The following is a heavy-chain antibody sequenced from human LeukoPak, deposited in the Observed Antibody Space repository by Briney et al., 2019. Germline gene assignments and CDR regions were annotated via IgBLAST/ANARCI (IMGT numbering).Heavy chain of an antibody. CDR3: AGDYGDYEGASDI. J-gene: IGHJ3*02. D-gene: IGHD4-17*01. CDR1: GYSISTGYY. Sequence: SETLSLTCTVSGYSISTGYYWDWIRQPPGKGLEWIGTFYHGGSTYYNPSLKSRVTISVDTSKNQFSLKLSSVTAADTAVYFCAGDYGDYEGASDIWGQGTMVTVSS. CDR2: FYHGGST. V-gene: IGHV4-38-2*02.